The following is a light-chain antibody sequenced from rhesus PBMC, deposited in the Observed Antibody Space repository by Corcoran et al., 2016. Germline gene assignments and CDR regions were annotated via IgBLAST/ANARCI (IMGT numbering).Light chain of an antibody. J-gene: IGKJ2*01. Sequence: DIQMTQSPSALSASVGDRVTISCRASQNIYSSLAWYQQKPGKAPNLLIYAASSLQTWIPSRFSGRGSGTTFTLTISSLQPEDSATYYCQHYYDKPYSFGQGTKVEIK. CDR1: QNIYSS. CDR3: QHYYDKPYS. CDR2: AAS. V-gene: IGKV1S8*01.